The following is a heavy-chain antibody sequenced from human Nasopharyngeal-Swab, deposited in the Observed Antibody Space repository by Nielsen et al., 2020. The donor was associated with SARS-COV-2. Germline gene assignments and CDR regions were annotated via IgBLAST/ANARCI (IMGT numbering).Heavy chain of an antibody. J-gene: IGHJ6*02. V-gene: IGHV3-23*01. D-gene: IGHD2-15*01. Sequence: GESLKISCAASGSSFSRYAMNWARQAPGKGLEWVSGISASGGSTDQADSVKGRFTISRDNSKNTLYLQMNSLRAEDTAVYYCATELVVAAGGSYYYYGMDVWGQGTTVTVSS. CDR3: ATELVVAAGGSYYYYGMDV. CDR2: ISASGGST. CDR1: GSSFSRYA.